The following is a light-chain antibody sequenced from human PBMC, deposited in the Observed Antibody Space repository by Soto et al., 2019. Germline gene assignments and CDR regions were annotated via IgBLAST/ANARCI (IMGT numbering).Light chain of an antibody. CDR3: QQRSNWPLT. Sequence: EIVLTQSPATLSLSPGERATLSCRASQSVSSYLVWYQQKPGQAPRLLIYDAFNRATGIPARFSGSGSGTDFTLTISSLEPADFAVYYCQQRSNWPLTFGGGTKVEIK. CDR1: QSVSSY. V-gene: IGKV3-11*01. CDR2: DAF. J-gene: IGKJ4*01.